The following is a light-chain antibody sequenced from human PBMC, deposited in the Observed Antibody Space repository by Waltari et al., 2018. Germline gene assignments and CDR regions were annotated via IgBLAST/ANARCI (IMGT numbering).Light chain of an antibody. V-gene: IGLV2-14*01. CDR3: CSYTSSSTLV. Sequence: QSALTQPASVSGSPGQSITISCTGASSDVGGYNYVSWYQLLPDKAPKLMIYDVSNRPSGVSARFSGSKSGNTPSLTISGLQAEDEADYYCCSYTSSSTLVIGGGTKLTVL. CDR1: SSDVGGYNY. CDR2: DVS. J-gene: IGLJ3*02.